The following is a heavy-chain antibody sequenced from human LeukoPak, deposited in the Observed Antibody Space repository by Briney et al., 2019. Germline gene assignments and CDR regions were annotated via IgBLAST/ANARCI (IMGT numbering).Heavy chain of an antibody. V-gene: IGHV3-7*01. D-gene: IGHD3-9*01. Sequence: GGSLRLSCAASGFTFSSYWMSWVRQAPGKGLEWVANIKEDGSEKNYVDSVKGRFTISRDNAKNSLYLEMNSLRAEDTALYYCARDSADNLDWGQGTLVTVSS. J-gene: IGHJ4*02. CDR3: ARDSADNLD. CDR2: IKEDGSEK. CDR1: GFTFSSYW.